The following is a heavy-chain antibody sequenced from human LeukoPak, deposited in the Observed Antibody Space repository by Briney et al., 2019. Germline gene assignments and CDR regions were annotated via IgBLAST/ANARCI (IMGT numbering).Heavy chain of an antibody. V-gene: IGHV3-33*01. CDR2: IWYDGSNK. CDR3: ARDGKFDTLTGHGGVYNWFDP. Sequence: PGGSLRLSCAASGFTFSSYGMHWVRQAPGKGLEWVAVIWYDGSNKYYADSVKGRFTISRDNSKNTLYLQMNSLRAEDTAVYYCARDGKFDTLTGHGGVYNWFDPWGQGTLVTVSS. J-gene: IGHJ5*02. D-gene: IGHD3-9*01. CDR1: GFTFSSYG.